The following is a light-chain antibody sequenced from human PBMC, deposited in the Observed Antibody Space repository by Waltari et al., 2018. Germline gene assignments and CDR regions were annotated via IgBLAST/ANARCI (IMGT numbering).Light chain of an antibody. Sequence: QSALTQPASVSGSPGRSLTISCTGTSRDVGGYNYVSWYQQYPGKAPKLMIYDFSKRPSGVSNRFSGSKSGNTASLTISGLLAEDEAEYFCSSYTSSSAPYVFGPGTKVTVL. CDR2: DFS. V-gene: IGLV2-14*01. CDR1: SRDVGGYNY. J-gene: IGLJ1*01. CDR3: SSYTSSSAPYV.